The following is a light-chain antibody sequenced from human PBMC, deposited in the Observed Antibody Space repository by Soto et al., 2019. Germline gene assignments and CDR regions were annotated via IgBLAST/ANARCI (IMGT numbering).Light chain of an antibody. CDR3: QQYNDWPLT. CDR1: QSVSTN. Sequence: EIVMTQSPGTLSLSPGERATLSCRASQSVSTNLAWYQKIPGQASRLLIYGASTRATGIPARFSGSGSGTEFTLSISSLQSEDFAVYYCQQYNDWPLTFGLGTKVEIK. V-gene: IGKV3-15*01. CDR2: GAS. J-gene: IGKJ1*01.